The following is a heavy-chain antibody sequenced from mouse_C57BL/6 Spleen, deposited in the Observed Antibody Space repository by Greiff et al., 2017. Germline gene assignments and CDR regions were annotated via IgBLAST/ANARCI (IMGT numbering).Heavy chain of an antibody. CDR3: ARRGIGDYFDY. CDR2: INPNNGGT. D-gene: IGHD2-14*01. Sequence: EVKLVESGPELVKPGASVKMSCKASGYTFTDYNMHWVKQSHGKSLEWIGYINPNNGGTSYNQKFKGKATLTVNKSSSTAYMELRSLTSEDSAGYYCARRGIGDYFDYWGQGTTLTVSS. CDR1: GYTFTDYN. V-gene: IGHV1-22*01. J-gene: IGHJ2*01.